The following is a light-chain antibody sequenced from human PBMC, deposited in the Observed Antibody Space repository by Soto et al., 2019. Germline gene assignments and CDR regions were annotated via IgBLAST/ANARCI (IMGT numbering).Light chain of an antibody. CDR2: GAS. CDR3: QQNDKSGWT. CDR1: QSVSTYN. J-gene: IGKJ1*01. V-gene: IGKV3-20*01. Sequence: ETLLTQSPGTLSSSSGKRATLSCSASQSVSTYNLAWYQQRPGQAPRLLIYGASRRATGIPDLFSGSGSGTDFTLTISILEHEDVVVYCCQQNDKSGWTFGHGTIVAIK.